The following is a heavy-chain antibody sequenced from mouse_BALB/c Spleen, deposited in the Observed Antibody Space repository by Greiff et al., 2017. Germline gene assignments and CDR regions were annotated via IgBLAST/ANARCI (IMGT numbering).Heavy chain of an antibody. CDR1: GYTFTSYW. J-gene: IGHJ4*01. CDR2: IYPGDGDT. V-gene: IGHV1-87*01. CDR3: ARGTTATRYYYAMDY. Sequence: QVQLQQSGAELARPGASVKLSCKASGYTFTSYWMQWVKQRPGQGLEWIGAIYPGDGDTRYTQKFKGKATLTADKSSSTAYMQLSSLASEDSAVYYCARGTTATRYYYAMDYWGQGTSVTVSS. D-gene: IGHD1-2*01.